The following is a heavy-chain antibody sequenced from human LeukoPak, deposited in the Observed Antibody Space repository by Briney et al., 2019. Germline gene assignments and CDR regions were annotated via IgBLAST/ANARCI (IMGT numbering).Heavy chain of an antibody. D-gene: IGHD2-21*01. CDR3: VGEHFGGWRFDY. V-gene: IGHV4-59*01. J-gene: IGHJ4*02. CDR2: IDYSGST. CDR1: GGSIRSYY. Sequence: KPSETLSLTCTVSGGSIRSYYWSWIRQAPGKGPEWIGYIDYSGSTIYNPSLKSRVSISVDTSKNQFSLKTTSVSAADAAVYYCVGEHFGGWRFDYWGQGALVTVSS.